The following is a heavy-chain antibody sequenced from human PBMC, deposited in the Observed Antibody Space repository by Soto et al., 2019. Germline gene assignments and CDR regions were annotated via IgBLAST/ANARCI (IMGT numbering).Heavy chain of an antibody. D-gene: IGHD4-4*01. Sequence: EVQLVESGGGLVQTGGSLRLSCAASGFTFSRDWMHWVRQAPGKGLVWVSHLNRDGSSTSYADSVNGRFTISRDNARNTLFLQMNSLRAEDTAVYYCARGLKWGLFDSWGQGTLVTVSS. J-gene: IGHJ4*02. CDR2: LNRDGSST. V-gene: IGHV3-74*01. CDR3: ARGLKWGLFDS. CDR1: GFTFSRDW.